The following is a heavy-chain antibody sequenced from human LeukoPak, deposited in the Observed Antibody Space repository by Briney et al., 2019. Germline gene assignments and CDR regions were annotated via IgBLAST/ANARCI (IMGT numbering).Heavy chain of an antibody. Sequence: VASVKVSCKASGYTFTRYDINWVRQATGQGLEWMGWMNPNSGNTGYAQKFQGRVTMTRNTSISTAYMELSSLRSEDTAVYYCARVLHSSSWYFNKRGGEYFQHWGQGTLVTVSS. V-gene: IGHV1-8*01. CDR1: GYTFTRYD. CDR2: MNPNSGNT. J-gene: IGHJ1*01. D-gene: IGHD6-13*01. CDR3: ARVLHSSSWYFNKRGGEYFQH.